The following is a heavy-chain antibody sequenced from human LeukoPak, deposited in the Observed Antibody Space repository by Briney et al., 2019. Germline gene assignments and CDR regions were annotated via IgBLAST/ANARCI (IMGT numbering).Heavy chain of an antibody. CDR1: GFTLSSYW. V-gene: IGHV3-7*05. Sequence: PGGSLRLSCVASGFTLSSYWMSWVRQAPGKGLEWVANIKQDGSEKYYVDSVKGRFTISRDNARNSLSLQMNSLRVEDTAVYYCARDGRYCTSNSCYGAYWGQGSLVTVSS. J-gene: IGHJ4*02. D-gene: IGHD2-2*01. CDR3: ARDGRYCTSNSCYGAY. CDR2: IKQDGSEK.